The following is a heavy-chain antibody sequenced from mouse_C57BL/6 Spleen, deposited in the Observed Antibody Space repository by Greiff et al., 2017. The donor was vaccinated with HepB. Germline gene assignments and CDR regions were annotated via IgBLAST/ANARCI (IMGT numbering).Heavy chain of an antibody. CDR1: GFTFSDYY. Sequence: DVHLVESEGGLVQPGSSMKLSCTASGFTFSDYYMAWVRQVPEKGLEWVANINYDGSSTYYLDSLKSRFIISRDNAKNILYLQMSSLKSEDTATYYCARPHYYGSFDYWGQGTTLTVSS. J-gene: IGHJ2*01. D-gene: IGHD1-1*01. CDR3: ARPHYYGSFDY. V-gene: IGHV5-16*01. CDR2: INYDGSST.